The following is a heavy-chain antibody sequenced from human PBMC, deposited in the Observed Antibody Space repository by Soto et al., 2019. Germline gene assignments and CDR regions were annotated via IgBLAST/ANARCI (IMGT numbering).Heavy chain of an antibody. J-gene: IGHJ4*02. CDR3: ARTYSSSWSPFDY. D-gene: IGHD6-13*01. Sequence: VQLQQWGAGLLKPSETLSLTCAVYGGSFSGYYWSWIRQPPGKGLEWIGEINQSGSTNYNPSLKSRVTISVDTSKNQFALKLSAVTAADTGVYYCARTYSSSWSPFDYWGQGTQVTVSS. V-gene: IGHV4-34*01. CDR1: GGSFSGYY. CDR2: INQSGST.